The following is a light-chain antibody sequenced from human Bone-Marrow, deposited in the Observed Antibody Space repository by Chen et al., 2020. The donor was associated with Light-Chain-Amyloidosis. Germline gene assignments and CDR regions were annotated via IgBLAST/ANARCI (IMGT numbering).Light chain of an antibody. J-gene: IGKJ4*01. CDR1: QTISSNY. CDR2: GSS. CDR3: QQYGTSPLT. Sequence: EIVLTQSPGTLSLSPGEGANLSCRASQTISSNYLTWYQQKFGQAPRLLIYGSSSRATGIPDRFTGSGSGTDFTRTINRLEPEDFAMYYCQQYGTSPLTFGVGTKVEIK. V-gene: IGKV3-20*01.